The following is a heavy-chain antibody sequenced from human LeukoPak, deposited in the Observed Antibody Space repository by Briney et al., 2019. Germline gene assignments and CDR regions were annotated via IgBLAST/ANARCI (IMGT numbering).Heavy chain of an antibody. V-gene: IGHV4-59*12. Sequence: SETLSLTCTVSGGSISGYFWSWIRQPPGKGLEWIGYIFYTGSTNYNPSLKSRATLSLDTSKNQFSLKLSSVTAADTAVYYCASGKQWLVPPRFDYWGQGTLVTVSS. D-gene: IGHD6-19*01. CDR2: IFYTGST. CDR1: GGSISGYF. CDR3: ASGKQWLVPPRFDY. J-gene: IGHJ4*02.